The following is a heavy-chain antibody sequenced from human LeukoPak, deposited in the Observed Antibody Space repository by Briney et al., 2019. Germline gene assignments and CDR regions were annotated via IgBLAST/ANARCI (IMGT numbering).Heavy chain of an antibody. Sequence: SQTLSLTCTVSGGSISSGGYYWSWIRQHPGKGLEWIGYIYYSGSTYYNPSLKSRVTISVDTSKNQISLKLSSVTAADTAVYYCARLARGGWLSRAVDYWGQGTLVTVSS. D-gene: IGHD6-19*01. CDR2: IYYSGST. CDR3: ARLARGGWLSRAVDY. J-gene: IGHJ4*02. V-gene: IGHV4-31*03. CDR1: GGSISSGGYY.